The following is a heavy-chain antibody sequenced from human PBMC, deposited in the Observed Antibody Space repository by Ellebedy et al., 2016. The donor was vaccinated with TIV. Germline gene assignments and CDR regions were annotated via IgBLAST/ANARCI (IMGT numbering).Heavy chain of an antibody. CDR1: GFTFSNYA. D-gene: IGHD2-15*01. V-gene: IGHV3-23*01. CDR3: AEDGEFVMVVPGRAFDY. Sequence: GESLKISCAASGFTFSNYAMSWVRQAPGKGLEWVSAISGSGSSTYYADSVKGRFTISRDKFKNTLYLQMNSLRAEDTAVYYCAEDGEFVMVVPGRAFDYWGQGTLVTVSS. CDR2: ISGSGSST. J-gene: IGHJ4*02.